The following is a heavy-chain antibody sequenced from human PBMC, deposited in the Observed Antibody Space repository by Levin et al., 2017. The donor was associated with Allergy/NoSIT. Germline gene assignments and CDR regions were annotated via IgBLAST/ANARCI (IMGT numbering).Heavy chain of an antibody. CDR3: AKDVVFGASSGARDY. Sequence: GGSLRLSCAASGFSFRSFGMHWARQSPGKGLEWLAVISYDGSDTYYADSVKGRFTISRDNSKNTLYLQMNSLRGEDAAVYYCAKDVVFGASSGARDYWGQGSLVTVSS. V-gene: IGHV3-30*18. J-gene: IGHJ4*02. D-gene: IGHD6-19*01. CDR1: GFSFRSFG. CDR2: ISYDGSDT.